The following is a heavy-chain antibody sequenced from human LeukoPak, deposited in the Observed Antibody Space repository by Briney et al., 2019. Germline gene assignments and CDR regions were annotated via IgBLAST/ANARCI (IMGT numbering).Heavy chain of an antibody. CDR1: GFTFSSYA. CDR3: ANDYPSGSVHDF. V-gene: IGHV3-23*01. D-gene: IGHD3-10*01. CDR2: ISASGVST. Sequence: GGSLRLSCAASGFTFSSYAMSWVRQAPGKGLEWVSAISASGVSTYYADSAKGRFTISRDNSKNTLYLQMNTLRAADTAVYYCANDYPSGSVHDFWGQGTLVTVSS. J-gene: IGHJ4*02.